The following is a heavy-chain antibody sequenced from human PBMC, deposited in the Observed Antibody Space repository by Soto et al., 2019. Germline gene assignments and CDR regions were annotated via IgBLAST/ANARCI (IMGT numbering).Heavy chain of an antibody. V-gene: IGHV1-8*01. CDR2: MNPNSGNT. D-gene: IGHD4-17*01. CDR3: ARDRPDYGDYGGFYYYYMDV. CDR1: GYTFTSYD. J-gene: IGHJ6*03. Sequence: ASVKVSCKASGYTFTSYDINWVRQATGQGLEWMGWMNPNSGNTGYAQKFQGRVTMTRDTSISTAYMELSSLRSEDTAVYYCARDRPDYGDYGGFYYYYMDVWGKGTTVTVSS.